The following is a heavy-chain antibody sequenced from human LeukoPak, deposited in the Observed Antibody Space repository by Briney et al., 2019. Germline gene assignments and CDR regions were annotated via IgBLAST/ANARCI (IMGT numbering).Heavy chain of an antibody. V-gene: IGHV3-43D*03. J-gene: IGHJ4*02. CDR2: ISWDGGRT. D-gene: IGHD3-10*01. CDR3: AKDKFDGSGSYYFDY. Sequence: PGGSLRLSCAASGFTFDDYAMHWVRRAPGKGLEWVSLISWDGGRTYYADSVKGRFTIARDNRKNSLYLQMNSLRAEDTALYYCAKDKFDGSGSYYFDYWGQGTLVTVSS. CDR1: GFTFDDYA.